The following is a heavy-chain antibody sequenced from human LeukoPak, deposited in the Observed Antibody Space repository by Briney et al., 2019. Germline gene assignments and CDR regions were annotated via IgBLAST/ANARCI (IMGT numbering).Heavy chain of an antibody. Sequence: GGSLRLSCAASGFTFSSYGMHWVRQAPGKGLEWVALIWYDGSNKNYADSVKGRYTISRDNSETALYLQMNSLRAEDTAVYYCARGNHDSTGYFFDFWGQGTPVTVSS. CDR2: IWYDGSNK. CDR1: GFTFSSYG. V-gene: IGHV3-33*01. CDR3: ARGNHDSTGYFFDF. J-gene: IGHJ4*02. D-gene: IGHD3-22*01.